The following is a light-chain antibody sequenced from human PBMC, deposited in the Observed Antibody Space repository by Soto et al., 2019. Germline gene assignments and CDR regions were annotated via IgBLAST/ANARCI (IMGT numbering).Light chain of an antibody. V-gene: IGKV3-20*01. J-gene: IGKJ1*01. CDR3: QQFSSTPWT. CDR2: DAS. Sequence: EIGMTQSPATLSVSPGERATLSCRASQSVSSTYLAWYQQKPGRAPRLLIYDASSRATGIPDRFSGSGSGTDFTLTISRLEPEDFAVYYCQQFSSTPWTFGQGTKV. CDR1: QSVSSTY.